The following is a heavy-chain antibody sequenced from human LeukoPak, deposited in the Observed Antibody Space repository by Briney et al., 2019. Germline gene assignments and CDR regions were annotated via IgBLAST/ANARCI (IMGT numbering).Heavy chain of an antibody. V-gene: IGHV4-59*08. D-gene: IGHD4-17*01. CDR2: IYYSGSS. Sequence: SETLSLTCTVSGVSISSDYWSWIQLPPGKGLEWIGYIYYSGSSNYNPSLKSRVTMSVDTSKNQFSLKLTSVTAADTAVYYCARRLRQNLFDPWGQGTLVTVSS. CDR3: ARRLRQNLFDP. J-gene: IGHJ5*02. CDR1: GVSISSDY.